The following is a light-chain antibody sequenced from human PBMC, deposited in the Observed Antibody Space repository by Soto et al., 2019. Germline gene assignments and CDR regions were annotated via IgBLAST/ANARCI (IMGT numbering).Light chain of an antibody. CDR3: QQYRDSPRT. CDR2: DAF. Sequence: EIVLTQSPGTLSLSPGGSATLSCRASRSLDSGQLAWYQQKVGRAPRLLIHDAFMRATGIPDRFSGSGSGTDFTLTIARLEPEDFAVYYCQQYRDSPRTFGQGTRLEIK. V-gene: IGKV3-20*01. CDR1: RSLDSGQ. J-gene: IGKJ5*01.